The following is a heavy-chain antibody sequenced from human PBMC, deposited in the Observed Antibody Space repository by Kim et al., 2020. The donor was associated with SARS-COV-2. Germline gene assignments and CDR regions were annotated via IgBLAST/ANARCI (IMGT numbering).Heavy chain of an antibody. Sequence: ADSGKVRLPISRDNFKNTLYLQMNSLRAEDTALYYCAREGDTSGLDVWGQGTTVTVSS. D-gene: IGHD1-26*01. J-gene: IGHJ6*02. CDR3: AREGDTSGLDV. V-gene: IGHV3-30*01.